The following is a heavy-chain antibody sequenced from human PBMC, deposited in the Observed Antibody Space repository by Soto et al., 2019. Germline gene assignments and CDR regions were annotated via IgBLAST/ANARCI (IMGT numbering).Heavy chain of an antibody. CDR1: GYNFASYY. J-gene: IGHJ3*02. CDR2: IDPSEFYT. Sequence: PGESLKISSQGSGYNFASYYISWVRQMPGKGLEWMGRIDPSEFYTKYSPSFQGNVTISADKSITTAYLQWSSLKASDTAMYYCASGGDSSAYNYPGDAFHIFGEVTILTLSS. V-gene: IGHV5-10-1*01. D-gene: IGHD3-22*01. CDR3: ASGGDSSAYNYPGDAFHI.